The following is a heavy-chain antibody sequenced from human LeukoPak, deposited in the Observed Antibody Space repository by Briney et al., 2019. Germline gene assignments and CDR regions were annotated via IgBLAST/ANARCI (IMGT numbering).Heavy chain of an antibody. CDR1: GFTFSSYE. J-gene: IGHJ4*02. D-gene: IGHD3-3*01. CDR2: ISSSGTTI. Sequence: PGGSLRLSCAASGFTFSSYEMNWVRQAPGKGLEGISYISSSGTTIYYADSVRGRFTISRDNSNNSLFLQMNSLRAEDTAVYYCARIPDDFWSGYHNFWGQGTLVTVSS. V-gene: IGHV3-48*03. CDR3: ARIPDDFWSGYHNF.